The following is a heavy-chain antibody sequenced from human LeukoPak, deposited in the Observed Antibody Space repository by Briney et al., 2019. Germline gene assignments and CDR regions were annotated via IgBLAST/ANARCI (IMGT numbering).Heavy chain of an antibody. CDR1: GFTFSSYS. CDR3: ARGGTMSNDAFDI. V-gene: IGHV3-21*01. D-gene: IGHD3-10*02. CDR2: ISSSSSYI. J-gene: IGHJ3*02. Sequence: GGSLRLSCAASGFTFSSYSMNWVRQAPGKGLEWVSSISSSSSYIYYADSVKGRFTISRDNAKNSLYLQMNSLRAEDTAVYYCARGGTMSNDAFDIWGQGTMVTVSS.